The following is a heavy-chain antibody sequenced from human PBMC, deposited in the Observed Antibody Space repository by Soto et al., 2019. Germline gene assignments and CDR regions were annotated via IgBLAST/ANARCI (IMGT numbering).Heavy chain of an antibody. J-gene: IGHJ4*02. CDR1: GFTVSNNY. Sequence: EVQLVESGGGLIQPGGSLRLSCAVSGFTVSNNYMSWVRQAPGKGLEGVSVIYSGGYTAYGDSVKGRFTISRDNSKNTQFLQMNSLGPADPAVFFCAPSRGGGGYWGQGTLVTVSS. V-gene: IGHV3-53*01. CDR3: APSRGGGGY. CDR2: IYSGGYT. D-gene: IGHD2-2*01.